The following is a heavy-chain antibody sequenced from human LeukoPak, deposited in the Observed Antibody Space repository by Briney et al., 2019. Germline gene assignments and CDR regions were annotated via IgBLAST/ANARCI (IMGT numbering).Heavy chain of an antibody. J-gene: IGHJ6*03. V-gene: IGHV1-8*01. CDR1: GYTFTSYD. Sequence: GASVKVSCKASGYTFTSYDINWVRQATGQGLEWMGWMNPNSGNTGYAQKFQGRVTMTRNTSISTAYMELSSLRSEDTAVYYCARAPLRYFDGYYYYMDVWGKGTTVTVSS. CDR3: ARAPLRYFDGYYYYMDV. D-gene: IGHD3-9*01. CDR2: MNPNSGNT.